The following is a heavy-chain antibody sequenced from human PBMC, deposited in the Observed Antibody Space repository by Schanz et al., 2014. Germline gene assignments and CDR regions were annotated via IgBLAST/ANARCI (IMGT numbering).Heavy chain of an antibody. CDR1: GFTVSSNY. CDR2: IYSDGRT. J-gene: IGHJ3*02. CDR3: AKRCSSTSCSHGAFDI. D-gene: IGHD2-2*01. Sequence: EVQLLESGGGLIQPGGSLRLSCAVSGFTVSSNYMSWVRQAPGKGLEWVSVIYSDGRTYYGDSVKGRFTISRDNSKNTLYLQMNSLRDEDTAMYYCAKRCSSTSCSHGAFDIWGQGTMVTVSS. V-gene: IGHV3-53*01.